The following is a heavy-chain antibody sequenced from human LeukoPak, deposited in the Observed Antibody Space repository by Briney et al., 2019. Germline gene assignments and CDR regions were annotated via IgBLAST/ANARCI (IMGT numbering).Heavy chain of an antibody. CDR3: AKGLWTDYTITHFDY. J-gene: IGHJ4*02. Sequence: GGSLRLSCAASGFTFSSYAMSWVRQAPGKGLEWVSGISGSAGGTFYADSVKGRFTISRDNSKNTLYLQMNSLRAEDTAVYYCAKGLWTDYTITHFDYWGQGTLVTVSS. D-gene: IGHD3/OR15-3a*01. V-gene: IGHV3-23*01. CDR2: ISGSAGGT. CDR1: GFTFSSYA.